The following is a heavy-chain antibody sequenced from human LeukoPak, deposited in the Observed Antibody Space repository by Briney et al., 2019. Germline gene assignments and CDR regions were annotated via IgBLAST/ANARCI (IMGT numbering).Heavy chain of an antibody. CDR2: MNPNSGNT. Sequence: VASVNVSFKASGYTFTSYDIHWVRQAAGQGLEWMGWMNPNSGNTGYAQKFQGRVTRARNTSIITAYMELSSVGSEDTAVYYCARGYYGSGSYYPSIDYWGQGTLVTVSS. V-gene: IGHV1-8*01. D-gene: IGHD3-10*01. CDR1: GYTFTSYD. CDR3: ARGYYGSGSYYPSIDY. J-gene: IGHJ4*02.